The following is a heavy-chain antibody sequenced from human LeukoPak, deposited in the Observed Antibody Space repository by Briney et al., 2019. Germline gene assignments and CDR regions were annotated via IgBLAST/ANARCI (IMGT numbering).Heavy chain of an antibody. J-gene: IGHJ3*02. CDR2: ITTDGSNT. CDR3: ARGFHDAFDI. CDR1: GFTFRSYW. V-gene: IGHV3-74*03. Sequence: GGSLRLSCSASGFTFRSYWMHWVRQGPGEGPVWVSYITTDGSNTEYADSVKGRFTVSRDNAKNMLYLEMNSLRADDTAVFYCARGFHDAFDIWGRGTMVTVSS.